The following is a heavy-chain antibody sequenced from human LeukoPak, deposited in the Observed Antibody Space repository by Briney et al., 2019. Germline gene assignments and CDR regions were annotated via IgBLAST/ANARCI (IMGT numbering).Heavy chain of an antibody. CDR3: ARVDGSGGDSDY. Sequence: ASVTVSFKASGYTFTSYYMHWVRQAPGQGLEGMGIINPSGGSTSYAQKFQGRVTITRDTSTSTVYMELSSLRAEDTAVYYCARVDGSGGDSDYWGQGTLVTVSS. J-gene: IGHJ4*02. V-gene: IGHV1-46*01. CDR2: INPSGGST. D-gene: IGHD2-15*01. CDR1: GYTFTSYY.